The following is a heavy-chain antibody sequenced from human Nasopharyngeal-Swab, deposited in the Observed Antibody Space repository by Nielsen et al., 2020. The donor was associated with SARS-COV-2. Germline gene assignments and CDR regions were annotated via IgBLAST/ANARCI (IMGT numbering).Heavy chain of an antibody. V-gene: IGHV4-39*01. Sequence: WIRQPPGKGLEWIGSIYYSGSTYYNPSLKSRVTISVDTSKNQFSLKLSSVTAADTAVYYCASPSGYSSSWYREDWFDPWGQGTLVTVSS. CDR3: ASPSGYSSSWYREDWFDP. CDR2: IYYSGST. J-gene: IGHJ5*02. D-gene: IGHD6-13*01.